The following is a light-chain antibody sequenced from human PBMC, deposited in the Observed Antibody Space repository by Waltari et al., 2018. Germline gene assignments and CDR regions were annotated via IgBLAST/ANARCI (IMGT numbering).Light chain of an antibody. Sequence: DIVLTQSPATLSLSPGERATLSCRASQSVSSSYLAWYQQKPGQAPRLLIYDASRRATGLPERFSGSGSGTDFTLTISRLEPEDFAFYCCQQYAALPRTFGQGTRLEIK. V-gene: IGKV3D-20*01. CDR1: QSVSSSY. CDR3: QQYAALPRT. CDR2: DAS. J-gene: IGKJ2*01.